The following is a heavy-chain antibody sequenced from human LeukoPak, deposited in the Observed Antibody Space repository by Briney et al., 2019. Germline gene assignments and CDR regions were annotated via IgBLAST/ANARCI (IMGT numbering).Heavy chain of an antibody. CDR1: GYTFTGYY. CDR2: ISGYSGNT. J-gene: IGHJ4*02. Sequence: GASVKVSCKASGYTFTGYYMHWVRQAPGQGLEWMGGISGYSGNTNYAQQFRGRVTMTTDTSTSTAYMELKSLRFDDTAVYYCARNGFSYSSRYFDYWGQGTLVTVSS. CDR3: ARNGFSYSSRYFDY. D-gene: IGHD6-13*01. V-gene: IGHV1-18*04.